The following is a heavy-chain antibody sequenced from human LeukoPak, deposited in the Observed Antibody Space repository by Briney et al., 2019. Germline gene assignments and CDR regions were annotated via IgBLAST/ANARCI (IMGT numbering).Heavy chain of an antibody. D-gene: IGHD3-10*02. CDR1: GFTFSSYA. CDR2: ISNSGGRT. V-gene: IGHV3-23*01. CDR3: AKADPKWLFGSFDY. Sequence: PGGSLRLSCAASGFTFSSYAMSWVRQAPGKGLEWVSSISNSGGRTFYTDSVKGRFTISRDNSKNTLYLQMNSLRAEDTAVYYCAKADPKWLFGSFDYWGQGTLVTVSS. J-gene: IGHJ4*02.